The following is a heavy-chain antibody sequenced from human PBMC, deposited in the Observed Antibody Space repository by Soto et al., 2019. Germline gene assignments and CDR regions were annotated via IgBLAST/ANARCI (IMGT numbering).Heavy chain of an antibody. CDR2: IYHSGST. V-gene: IGHV4-38-2*01. Sequence: KSSETLSLTCAVSGYSISSGYYWGWIRQPPGKGLEWIGSIYHSGSTYYNPSLKSRVTISVDTSKNQFSLKLSSVTAADTAVYYCARFGSYLIAYFDYWGQGTLVTVSS. CDR3: ARFGSYLIAYFDY. D-gene: IGHD1-26*01. J-gene: IGHJ4*02. CDR1: GYSISSGYY.